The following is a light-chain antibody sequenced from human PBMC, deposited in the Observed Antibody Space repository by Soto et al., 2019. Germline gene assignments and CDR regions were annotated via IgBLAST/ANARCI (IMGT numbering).Light chain of an antibody. CDR2: EGT. CDR1: SSDVGSYSL. V-gene: IGLV2-23*01. J-gene: IGLJ1*01. CDR3: CAYAGRGTSV. Sequence: QSALTQPASVSASHGQTITISCTGTSSDVGSYSLVSWYQQYPGKVPKLMIYEGTKRPSGVSNRLSGSKSGSTASLTISGLQAEDEADYYCCAYAGRGTSVFGTGTKLTVL.